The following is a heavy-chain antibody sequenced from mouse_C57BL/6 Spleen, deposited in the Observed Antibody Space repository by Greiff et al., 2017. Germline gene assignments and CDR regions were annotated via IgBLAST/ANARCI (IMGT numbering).Heavy chain of an antibody. V-gene: IGHV1-52*01. CDR1: GYTFTSYW. CDR2: IDPSDSET. J-gene: IGHJ4*01. CDR3: ARVYYAMDY. Sequence: QVQLKQPGAELVRPGSSVKLSCKASGYTFTSYWMHWVKQRPIQGLEWIGNIDPSDSETHYNQKFKDKATLTVDKSSSTAYMQLSSLTSEDSAVYYCARVYYAMDYWGQGTSVTVSS.